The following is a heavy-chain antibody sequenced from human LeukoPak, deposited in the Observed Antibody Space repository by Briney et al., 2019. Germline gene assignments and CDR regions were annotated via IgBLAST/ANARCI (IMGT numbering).Heavy chain of an antibody. CDR3: ARVSSGWYGFDY. Sequence: GASLKDSSKASRYTFTGYYMHWVRQAPGQGLEWMGWINPNSGGTNYAQKFQGRVTMTRDTSISTAYMELSRLRSDDTAVYYCARVSSGWYGFDYWGQGTLVTVSS. V-gene: IGHV1-2*02. J-gene: IGHJ4*02. CDR2: INPNSGGT. CDR1: RYTFTGYY. D-gene: IGHD6-19*01.